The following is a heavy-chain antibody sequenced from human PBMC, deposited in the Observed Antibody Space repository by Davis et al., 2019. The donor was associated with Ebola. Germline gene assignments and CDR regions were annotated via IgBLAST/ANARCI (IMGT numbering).Heavy chain of an antibody. CDR2: IHQDESKK. D-gene: IGHD3-3*01. J-gene: IGHJ5*02. CDR3: ARDYYYDFWSGYFGRSTNNWFDP. V-gene: IGHV3-7*03. Sequence: PGGSLRLSCAASGFTFSGYVMSWVRQAPGKGLEWVARIHQDESKKYYVDSVKGRFIISRDNAKNSLYLQMNSLRAEDTAVYYCARDYYYDFWSGYFGRSTNNWFDPWGQGTLVTVSS. CDR1: GFTFSGYV.